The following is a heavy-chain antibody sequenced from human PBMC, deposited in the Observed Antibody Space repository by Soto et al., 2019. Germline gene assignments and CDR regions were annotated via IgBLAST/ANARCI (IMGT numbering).Heavy chain of an antibody. D-gene: IGHD2-2*02. Sequence: ASVKVSCKASGYTFTGYYMHWVRRAPGQGLEWMGWINPNSGGTNYAQKFQGWVTMTRDTSISTAYMELSRLRSDDTAVYYCARGGGYCSSTSCYTRDAYYYHYGMDVWGQGTTVTVSS. V-gene: IGHV1-2*04. CDR1: GYTFTGYY. CDR2: INPNSGGT. CDR3: ARGGGYCSSTSCYTRDAYYYHYGMDV. J-gene: IGHJ6*02.